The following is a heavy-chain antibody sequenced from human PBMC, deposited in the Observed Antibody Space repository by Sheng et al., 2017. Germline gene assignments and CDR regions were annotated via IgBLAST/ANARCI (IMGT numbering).Heavy chain of an antibody. Sequence: EVQLVESGGGLVQPGGSLRLSCAASGFTFSSYAMSWVRQAPGKGLEWVSAISGSGGSTYYADSVKGRFTISRDNSKNTLYLQMNSLRAEDTAVYYCAKCERGYSGYDSDLSDWGQGTLVTVSS. V-gene: IGHV3-23*04. D-gene: IGHD5-12*01. CDR1: GFTFSSYA. J-gene: IGHJ4*02. CDR2: ISGSGGST. CDR3: AKCERGYSGYDSDLSD.